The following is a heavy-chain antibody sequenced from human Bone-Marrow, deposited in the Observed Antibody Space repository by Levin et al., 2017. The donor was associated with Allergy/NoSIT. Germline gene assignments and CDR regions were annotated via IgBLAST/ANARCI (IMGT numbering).Heavy chain of an antibody. CDR3: SCRSGYYYMGLDR. J-gene: IGHJ5*02. V-gene: IGHV3-15*07. D-gene: IGHD3-10*01. CDR1: GFTFRNAW. CDR2: IKSETDGGAT. Sequence: PGGSLRLSCAASGFTFRNAWMNWVRQAPGKGLEWVGRIKSETDGGATDYITPVKGRFIISRDDSKNMLYLEMNSLKTEDTAVYYCSCRSGYYYMGLDRWGQGTLVTVSS.